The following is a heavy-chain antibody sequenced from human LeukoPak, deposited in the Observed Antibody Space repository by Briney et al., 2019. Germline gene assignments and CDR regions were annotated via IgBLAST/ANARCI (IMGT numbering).Heavy chain of an antibody. V-gene: IGHV4-39*01. J-gene: IGHJ4*02. CDR2: IYYSGST. CDR3: AISGSYYGDYFDY. CDR1: GGSISSSSYY. D-gene: IGHD1-26*01. Sequence: PSETLSLTCTVSGGSISSSSYYWGWIRQPPGKGLEWIGSIYYSGSTYYNPSLKSRVTISVDTSKNQFSLKLSSVTAADTAVYYCAISGSYYGDYFDYWGQGTLVTVSS.